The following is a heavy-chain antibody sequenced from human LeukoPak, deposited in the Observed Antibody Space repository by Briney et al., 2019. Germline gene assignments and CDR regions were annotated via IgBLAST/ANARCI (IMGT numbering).Heavy chain of an antibody. CDR2: MYYSRTT. J-gene: IGHJ4*02. CDR3: ARGVYIAAAQYGY. CDR1: GGSISSYY. Sequence: SETLSLTCTVSGGSISSYYWSWIRQPPGKGLEWIGYMYYSRTTNYNPSLKSRVTISVDTSKNQFSLKLSSVTAADTAVYYCARGVYIAAAQYGYWGQGTLVTVSS. V-gene: IGHV4-59*01. D-gene: IGHD6-13*01.